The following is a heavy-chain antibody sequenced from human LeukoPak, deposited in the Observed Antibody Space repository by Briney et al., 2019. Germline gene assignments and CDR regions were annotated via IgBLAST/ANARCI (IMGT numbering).Heavy chain of an antibody. CDR1: GFTFSSYS. Sequence: GGSLRLSCAASGFTFSSYSMNWVRQAPGKGLEWVSYIRSRDRTIYYADSVKGRFTISRDNAKNSLYLQMNSLRAEDTAVYYCARLWLQLDYWGQGTLVTVSS. CDR2: IRSRDRTI. J-gene: IGHJ4*02. D-gene: IGHD5-24*01. CDR3: ARLWLQLDY. V-gene: IGHV3-48*04.